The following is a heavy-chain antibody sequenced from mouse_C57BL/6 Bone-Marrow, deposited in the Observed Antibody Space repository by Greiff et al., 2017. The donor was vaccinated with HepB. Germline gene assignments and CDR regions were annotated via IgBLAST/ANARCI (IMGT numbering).Heavy chain of an antibody. J-gene: IGHJ3*01. CDR2: IDPENGDT. CDR1: GFNIKDDY. Sequence: EVKLVESGAELVRPGASVKLSCTASGFNIKDDYMHWVKQRPEQGLEWIGWIDPENGDTEYASKFQGKATITADTSSNTAYLQLSSLTSEDTAVYYCTTQETAQGAWFAYWGQGTLVTVSA. CDR3: TTQETAQGAWFAY. D-gene: IGHD3-2*02. V-gene: IGHV14-4*01.